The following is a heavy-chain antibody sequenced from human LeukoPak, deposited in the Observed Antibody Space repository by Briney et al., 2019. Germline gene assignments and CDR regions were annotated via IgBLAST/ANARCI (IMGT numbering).Heavy chain of an antibody. J-gene: IGHJ4*02. CDR1: GFTFSSYA. D-gene: IGHD4-17*01. CDR3: ARSDYGDYTGDY. CDR2: ISYDGSNK. Sequence: PGGSLRLSCAASGFTFSSYAMHWVRQAPGKGLEWVAVISYDGSNKYYADSVKGRFTISRDNSKNTLYLQMNSLGAEDTAVYYCARSDYGDYTGDYWGQGTLVTVSS. V-gene: IGHV3-30-3*01.